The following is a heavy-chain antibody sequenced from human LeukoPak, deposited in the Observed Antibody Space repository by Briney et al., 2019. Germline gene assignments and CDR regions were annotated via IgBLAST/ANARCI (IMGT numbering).Heavy chain of an antibody. CDR3: PRGPFYDSSDYYFDN. V-gene: IGHV1-8*03. CDR2: MNHNSGNT. D-gene: IGHD3-22*01. Sequence: PSVKVSCKASGYIFISYDINGVRQATGQGLEWMGWMNHNSGNTGYAQKFHGRVTITRNTSISTAYMELSSLRSEDAAVYSCPRGPFYDSSDYYFDNWGQGTPVTVSS. CDR1: GYIFISYD. J-gene: IGHJ4*02.